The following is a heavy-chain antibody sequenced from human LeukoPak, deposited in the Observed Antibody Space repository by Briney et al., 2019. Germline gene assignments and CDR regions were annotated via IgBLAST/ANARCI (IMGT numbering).Heavy chain of an antibody. CDR3: ARRLYRSSWYYYFDH. CDR2: INTNTGKP. J-gene: IGHJ4*02. V-gene: IGHV7-4-1*02. D-gene: IGHD6-13*01. Sequence: ASVKVSCKACGCTFTSYDINEVRQAPGQGREWMGWINTNTGKPTYAQGFTGRFVFSLDTSVSQAYLQISSLKAEDTAVYYCARRLYRSSWYYYFDHWGPGTLVPVSS. CDR1: GCTFTSYD.